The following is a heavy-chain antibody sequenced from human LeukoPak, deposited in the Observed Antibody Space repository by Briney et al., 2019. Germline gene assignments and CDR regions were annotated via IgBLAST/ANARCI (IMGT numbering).Heavy chain of an antibody. J-gene: IGHJ6*02. V-gene: IGHV3-30*04. CDR1: GFTFGSYA. Sequence: GGSLRLSCAASGFTFGSYALHWVRQAQGKGLEGVAVISHDGSHTYFADSVRGRFTISRDRSKNTVDLQMSSLRPEDSAVYYCARSPYDSSGNRYYYYALDVWGQGTTVSVSS. D-gene: IGHD3-22*01. CDR2: ISHDGSHT. CDR3: ARSPYDSSGNRYYYYALDV.